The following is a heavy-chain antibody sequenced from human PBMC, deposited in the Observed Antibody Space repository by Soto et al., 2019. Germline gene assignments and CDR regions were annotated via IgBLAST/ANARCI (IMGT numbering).Heavy chain of an antibody. Sequence: HPXGSLILSCSAAGVTFSSYAMSWVRQATGKGLEWVSAISGSGGSTYYADSVKGRFTISRDNSKNTLYLQMNSLRAEDTAVYYGAKDGGFWSGYYNWLDHWGQGTLVTVSS. CDR1: GVTFSSYA. CDR2: ISGSGGST. CDR3: AKDGGFWSGYYNWLDH. D-gene: IGHD3-3*01. J-gene: IGHJ5*02. V-gene: IGHV3-23*01.